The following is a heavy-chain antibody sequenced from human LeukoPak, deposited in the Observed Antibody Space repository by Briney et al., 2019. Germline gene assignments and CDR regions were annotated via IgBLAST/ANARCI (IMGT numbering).Heavy chain of an antibody. J-gene: IGHJ4*02. CDR1: GLTLSGFE. CDR2: IRHDDTVK. D-gene: IGHD5-24*01. CDR3: ARRFRD. Sequence: PGGSLRLSCVGSGLTLSGFEMNWVRQAPGKGLEWVSYIRHDDTVKTYADSVKGRFTISRDDARNSLYLQMNSLRPEDTAIYYCARRFRDWGQGILVTVSS. V-gene: IGHV3-48*03.